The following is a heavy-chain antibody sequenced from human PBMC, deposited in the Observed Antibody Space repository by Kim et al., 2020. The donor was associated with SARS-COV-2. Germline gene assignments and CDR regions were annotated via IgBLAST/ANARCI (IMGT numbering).Heavy chain of an antibody. V-gene: IGHV3-23*01. Sequence: ADSVKGRFTISRDNSKTTLYLQMNSLRAEDTAVYYCAKGQLVLGYNWFDPWGQGTLVTVSS. CDR3: AKGQLVLGYNWFDP. D-gene: IGHD6-13*01. J-gene: IGHJ5*02.